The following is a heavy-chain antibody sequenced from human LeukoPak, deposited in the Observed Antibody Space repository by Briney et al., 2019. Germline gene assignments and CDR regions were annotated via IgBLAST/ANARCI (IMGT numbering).Heavy chain of an antibody. CDR1: GYTFTGYY. Sequence: GASVKVSCKASGYTFTGYYMHWVRQAPGQGLEWMGWINPNSGGTNYAQKFQGRVTMTRDTSISTAYMELSRLRPDDTAVYYCARRYNWNPRVGFDIWGQGTMVTVSS. D-gene: IGHD1-20*01. CDR3: ARRYNWNPRVGFDI. V-gene: IGHV1-2*02. CDR2: INPNSGGT. J-gene: IGHJ3*02.